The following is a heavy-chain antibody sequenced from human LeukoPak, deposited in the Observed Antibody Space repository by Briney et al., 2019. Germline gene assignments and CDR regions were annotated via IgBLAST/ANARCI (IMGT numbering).Heavy chain of an antibody. CDR1: GYTFHSHG. Sequence: ASVKVSSKASGYTFHSHGFSWVRQAPGHGLEGIGWFIAYNGNTNLAQNLQGRVTMTTDTSTSTAYMELRSLRSDDTAVYYCARALCSSTSCHGRNDYWGQGTLVTVSS. D-gene: IGHD2-2*01. CDR3: ARALCSSTSCHGRNDY. V-gene: IGHV1-18*04. CDR2: FIAYNGNT. J-gene: IGHJ4*02.